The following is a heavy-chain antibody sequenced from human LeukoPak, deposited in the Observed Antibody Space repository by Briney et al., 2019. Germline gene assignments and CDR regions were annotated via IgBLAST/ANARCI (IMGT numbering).Heavy chain of an antibody. V-gene: IGHV4-39*07. CDR3: ARKQTGTMYDV. CDR2: FSSGGSA. CDR1: GGSFSSSSYY. D-gene: IGHD1-7*01. Sequence: SEPLSLTCIVPGGSFSSSSYYWAWIRQSPGKGLEWIGTFSSGGSAYYNPSLTSRASISKDTSDNQFSLRLYSVTAADTAVYYCARKQTGTMYDVWGQGTQVTVSS. J-gene: IGHJ4*02.